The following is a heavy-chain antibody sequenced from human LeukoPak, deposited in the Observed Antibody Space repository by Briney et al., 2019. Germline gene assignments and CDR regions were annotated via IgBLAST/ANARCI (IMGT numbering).Heavy chain of an antibody. V-gene: IGHV1-18*01. J-gene: IGHJ4*02. CDR3: ARVLSSSWYGDFDY. Sequence: ASVKVSCKASGYTFTSYGISWVRQAPGQGLEWMGWISAYNGNTNYAQKLQGRVTMTIDTSTSTAYMELRSLRSDDTAVYYCARVLSSSWYGDFDYWGQGTLVTVSS. D-gene: IGHD6-13*01. CDR1: GYTFTSYG. CDR2: ISAYNGNT.